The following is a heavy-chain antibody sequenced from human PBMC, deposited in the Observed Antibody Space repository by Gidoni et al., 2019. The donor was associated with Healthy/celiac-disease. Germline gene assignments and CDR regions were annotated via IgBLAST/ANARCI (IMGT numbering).Heavy chain of an antibody. CDR3: ARLSPYYDILTGNNPYYFDY. D-gene: IGHD3-9*01. J-gene: IGHJ4*02. CDR1: GGSFSGYY. V-gene: IGHV4-34*01. Sequence: QVQLQQWGAGLLKPSETLSLTCAVYGGSFSGYYWSWIRQPPGKGLEWIGEINHSGSTNYNPSLKSRVTISVDTSKNQFSLKLSSVTAADTAVYYCARLSPYYDILTGNNPYYFDYWGQGTLVTVSS. CDR2: INHSGST.